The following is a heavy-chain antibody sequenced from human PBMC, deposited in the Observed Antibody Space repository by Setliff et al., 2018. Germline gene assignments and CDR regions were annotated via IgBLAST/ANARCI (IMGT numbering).Heavy chain of an antibody. CDR3: ARDLGEWRLDP. D-gene: IGHD3-3*01. J-gene: IGHJ5*02. CDR2: ITSSSNTI. V-gene: IGHV3-48*01. Sequence: HPGGSLRLSCAASGFTFSSYNMNWVRQAPGKGLEWVSYITSSSNTIYYAESVKGRFTISRNNDKNSLYLQLNSLRADETAVYYCARDLGEWRLDPWGQGTLVTVSS. CDR1: GFTFSSYN.